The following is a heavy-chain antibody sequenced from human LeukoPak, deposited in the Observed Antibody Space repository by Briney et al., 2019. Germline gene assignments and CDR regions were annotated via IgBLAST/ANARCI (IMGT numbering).Heavy chain of an antibody. CDR1: GYSFISYW. J-gene: IGHJ5*02. Sequence: AESLLFSCKGSGYSFISYWICWGRQLPAKDLEWMGMIYPGDSDTRYSPSFQGQVTISADKSISTAYLQWSSLKASDTAMYYCARGYCGGDCYLLPNWFDPWGQGTLVTVSS. V-gene: IGHV5-51*01. CDR3: ARGYCGGDCYLLPNWFDP. CDR2: IYPGDSDT. D-gene: IGHD2-21*02.